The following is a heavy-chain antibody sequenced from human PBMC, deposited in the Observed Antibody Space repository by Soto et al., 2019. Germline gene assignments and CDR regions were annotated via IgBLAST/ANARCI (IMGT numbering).Heavy chain of an antibody. CDR3: ASICGGDCYSRSYFDY. CDR2: IIPIFGTA. V-gene: IGHV1-69*06. D-gene: IGHD2-21*02. Sequence: QVQLVQSGAEVKKPGSSVKVSCKASGGSFSSYAISWVRQAPGQVLEWMGGIIPIFGTANYAKKFQGRVRITADKSTITAYMELSSLRSDDTAVYYCASICGGDCYSRSYFDYWGQGTLVTVSS. CDR1: GGSFSSYA. J-gene: IGHJ4*02.